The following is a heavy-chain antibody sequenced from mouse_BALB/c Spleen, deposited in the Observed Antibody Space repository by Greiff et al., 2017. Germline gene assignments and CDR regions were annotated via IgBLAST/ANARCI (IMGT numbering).Heavy chain of an antibody. D-gene: IGHD1-2*01. Sequence: EVQVVESGPGLVKPSQSLSLTCSVTGYSITSGYYWNWIRQFPGNKLEWMGYISYDGSNNYNPSLKNRISITRDTSKNQFFLKLNSVTTEDTATYYCATLEAMDYWGQGTSVTVSS. CDR1: GYSITSGYY. V-gene: IGHV3-6*02. J-gene: IGHJ4*01. CDR3: ATLEAMDY. CDR2: ISYDGSN.